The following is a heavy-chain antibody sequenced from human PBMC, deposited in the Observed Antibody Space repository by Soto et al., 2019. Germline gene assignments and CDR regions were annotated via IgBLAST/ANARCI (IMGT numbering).Heavy chain of an antibody. CDR3: AREGPPRGYSYGYLDYFDY. J-gene: IGHJ4*02. CDR2: IYHSGST. D-gene: IGHD5-18*01. V-gene: IGHV4-38-2*02. CDR1: GYSISSGYY. Sequence: SETLSLTCAVSGYSISSGYYWGWIRQPPGKGLEWIGSIYHSGSTYYNPSLKSRVTISVDTSKNQFSLKLSSVTAADTAVYYCAREGPPRGYSYGYLDYFDYWGQGTLGTVSS.